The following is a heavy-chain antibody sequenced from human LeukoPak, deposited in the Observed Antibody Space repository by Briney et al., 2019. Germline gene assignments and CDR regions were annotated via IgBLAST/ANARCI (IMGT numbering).Heavy chain of an antibody. CDR2: IKSKTDGGTT. V-gene: IGHV3-15*01. D-gene: IGHD6-13*01. Sequence: GGSLRLSCVASGFTFSNAWMSWVRQAPGKGLEWVGRIKSKTDGGTTDYAAPVKGRFTISRDDSKNTLYLQMNSLKTEDTAVYYCTTGLGKQQLVLNWGQGTLVTVSS. CDR3: TTGLGKQQLVLN. J-gene: IGHJ4*02. CDR1: GFTFSNAW.